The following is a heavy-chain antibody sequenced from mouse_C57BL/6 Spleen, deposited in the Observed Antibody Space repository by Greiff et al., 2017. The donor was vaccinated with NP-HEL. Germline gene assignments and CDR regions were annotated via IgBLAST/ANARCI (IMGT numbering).Heavy chain of an antibody. CDR2: IYPRSGNT. V-gene: IGHV1-81*01. J-gene: IGHJ2*01. CDR3: ARWGLFTTVVAPFDY. CDR1: GYTFTSYG. Sequence: QVQLKESGAELARPGASVKLSCKASGYTFTSYGISWVKQRTGQGLEWIGEIYPRSGNTYYNEKFKGKATLTADKSSSTAYMELRSLTSEDSAVYFCARWGLFTTVVAPFDYWGQGTTLTVSS. D-gene: IGHD1-1*01.